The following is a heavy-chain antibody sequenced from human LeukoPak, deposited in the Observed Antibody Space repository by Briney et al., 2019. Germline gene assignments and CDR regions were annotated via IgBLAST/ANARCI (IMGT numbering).Heavy chain of an antibody. CDR2: IQYDGSRK. CDR3: ASYPNWNYAELDY. J-gene: IGHJ4*02. D-gene: IGHD1-7*01. CDR1: GFTFSTSD. Sequence: GGSLRLSCATSGFTFSTSDMHWVRQAPGKGLEWVSFIQYDGSRKNYVDSVKGRFTISRDNSKNTLFLQFNTLRPDDTAVYYCASYPNWNYAELDYWGQGTLVTVSS. V-gene: IGHV3-30*02.